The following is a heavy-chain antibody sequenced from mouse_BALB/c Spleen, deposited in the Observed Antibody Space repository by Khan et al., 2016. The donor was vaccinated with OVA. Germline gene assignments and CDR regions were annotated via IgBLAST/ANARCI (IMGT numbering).Heavy chain of an antibody. CDR1: GYTFTSYT. V-gene: IGHV1-4*01. D-gene: IGHD2-10*01. CDR3: AIVGPYHANYGACVAY. CDR2: INPSNGYT. Sequence: LQQSGAELARPGASVKMSCKASGYTFTSYTMHWVKQRPGQGLEWIGYINPSNGYTNYNQKFRDKATLTADKSSSPAYMPLSSLTSEDSAVYYCAIVGPYHANYGACVAYWGQGTLVTVSA. J-gene: IGHJ3*01.